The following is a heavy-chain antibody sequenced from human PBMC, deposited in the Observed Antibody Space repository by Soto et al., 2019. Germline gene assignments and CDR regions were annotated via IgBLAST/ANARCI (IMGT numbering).Heavy chain of an antibody. J-gene: IGHJ4*02. D-gene: IGHD6-19*01. V-gene: IGHV5-51*01. CDR3: ARHGGMPIAVAAPDY. CDR2: IYPGDSDT. CDR1: GYSFTSYW. Sequence: ESLKISCKGFGYSFTSYWIGWVRQMPGKGLEWMGIIYPGDSDTRYSPSFQGQVTISADKSISTAYLQWSSLKASDTAMYYCARHGGMPIAVAAPDYWGQGTLVTVSS.